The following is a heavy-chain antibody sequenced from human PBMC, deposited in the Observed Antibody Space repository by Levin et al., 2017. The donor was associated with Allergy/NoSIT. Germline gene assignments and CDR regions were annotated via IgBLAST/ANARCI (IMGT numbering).Heavy chain of an antibody. CDR3: AGSNVLRFLEWLLSNDQKKKSDYYYGMDV. Sequence: GESLKISCAASGFTVSSNYMSWVRQAPGKGLEWVSVIYSGGSTYYADSVKGRFTISRDNSKNTLYLQMNSLRAEDTAVYYCAGSNVLRFLEWLLSNDQKKKSDYYYGMDVWGQGTTVTVSS. V-gene: IGHV3-66*01. D-gene: IGHD3-3*01. CDR1: GFTVSSNY. CDR2: IYSGGST. J-gene: IGHJ6*02.